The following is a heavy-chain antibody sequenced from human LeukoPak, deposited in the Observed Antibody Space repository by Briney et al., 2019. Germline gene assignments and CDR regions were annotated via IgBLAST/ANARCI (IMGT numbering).Heavy chain of an antibody. V-gene: IGHV4-39*07. J-gene: IGHJ4*02. CDR2: IYYSGST. D-gene: IGHD3-3*01. CDR3: ASSGLRVLEWFDGFDY. CDR1: GGSISSSSYY. Sequence: KASETLSLTCTVSGGSISSSSYYWGWIRQPPGKGLEWIGSIYYSGSTYYNPSLKSRVTISVDTSKNQFSLKLSSVTAADTAVYYCASSGLRVLEWFDGFDYWGQGTLVTVSS.